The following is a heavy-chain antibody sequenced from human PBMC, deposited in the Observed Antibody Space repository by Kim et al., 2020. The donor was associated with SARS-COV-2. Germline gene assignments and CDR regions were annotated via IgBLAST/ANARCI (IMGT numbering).Heavy chain of an antibody. Sequence: GGSLRLSCAASGFTFSSYGMHWVRQAPGKGLEWVAVIWYDGSNKYYADSVKGRFTISRDNSKNTLYLQMNSLRAEDTAVYYCARDEVPYSYSSPWGWGQGTLVTVSS. V-gene: IGHV3-33*01. J-gene: IGHJ4*02. D-gene: IGHD6-13*01. CDR3: ARDEVPYSYSSPWG. CDR2: IWYDGSNK. CDR1: GFTFSSYG.